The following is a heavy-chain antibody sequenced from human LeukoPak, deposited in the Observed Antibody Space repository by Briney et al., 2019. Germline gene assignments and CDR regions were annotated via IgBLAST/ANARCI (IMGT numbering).Heavy chain of an antibody. D-gene: IGHD3-22*01. CDR2: IYYSGST. Sequence: PSETLSLTCAVSGGSISSSNWWSWVRQPPGKGLEWMGYIYYSGSTNYNPSLKSRVTISVDTSKNQFSLKLNSVTAADTAVYYCARSSESHDSSGYYSYYFDYWGQGTLVTVSS. V-gene: IGHV4-4*02. J-gene: IGHJ4*02. CDR1: GGSISSSNW. CDR3: ARSSESHDSSGYYSYYFDY.